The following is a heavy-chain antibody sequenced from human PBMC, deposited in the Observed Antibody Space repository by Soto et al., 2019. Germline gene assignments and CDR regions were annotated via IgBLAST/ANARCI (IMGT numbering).Heavy chain of an antibody. D-gene: IGHD1-7*01. J-gene: IGHJ6*02. Sequence: SETLSLTCTVSGGYISSSSYYWGWIRKPPGKGLEWIGSIYYSGSTYYNPSLKSRVTISVDTSKNQFSLKLSSVTAADTAVYYCARTKLPTNENYYYYGMDVWGQGTTVTVSS. CDR1: GGYISSSSYY. V-gene: IGHV4-39*01. CDR3: ARTKLPTNENYYYYGMDV. CDR2: IYYSGST.